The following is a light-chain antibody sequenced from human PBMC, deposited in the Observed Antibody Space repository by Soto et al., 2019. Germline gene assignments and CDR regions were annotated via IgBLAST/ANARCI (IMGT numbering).Light chain of an antibody. CDR2: EVS. CDR1: SSDVGGYNY. J-gene: IGLJ1*01. V-gene: IGLV2-14*01. CDR3: SSFAGSGTAYFV. Sequence: QSALTQSASVSGSPGQSITISCTGTSSDVGGYNYVSWYQQVPGKTPKLMIYEVSNRPSGVSNRFSGSKSGNTASLTISGLQSEDEADYYCSSFAGSGTAYFVFGTGTKLTVL.